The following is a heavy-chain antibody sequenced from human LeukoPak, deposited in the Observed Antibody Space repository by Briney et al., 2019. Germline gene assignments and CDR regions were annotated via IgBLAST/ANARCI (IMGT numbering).Heavy chain of an antibody. Sequence: AGGSLRLSCAASGFTFSTYWMYWVRQAPGKELEWVANIKQDGSHKYYVDSVKGRFTISRDNAKNSLYLQMNSLRVEDTAVYYCVREEGYWGQGTLVTVSS. CDR2: IKQDGSHK. CDR3: VREEGY. V-gene: IGHV3-7*01. CDR1: GFTFSTYW. J-gene: IGHJ4*02.